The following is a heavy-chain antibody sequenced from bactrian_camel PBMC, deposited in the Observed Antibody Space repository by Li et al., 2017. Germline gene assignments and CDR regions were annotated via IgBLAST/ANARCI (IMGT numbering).Heavy chain of an antibody. CDR2: IHSGDEST. J-gene: IGHJ6*01. CDR1: LGSIDGN. V-gene: IGHV3S31*01. D-gene: IGHD6*01. Sequence: VQLVESGGGTVQPGGSLRLACTTSLGSIDGNYGQYCMGWYRGREGVAAIHSGDESTYYADSVKGRFTISPDNAKNTVYLQMNSLKLEDTAMYYCAAQYCAWGLEDVVAGIDLAGADFGYWGQGTQVTVS. CDR3: AAQYCAWGLEDVVAGIDLAGADFGY.